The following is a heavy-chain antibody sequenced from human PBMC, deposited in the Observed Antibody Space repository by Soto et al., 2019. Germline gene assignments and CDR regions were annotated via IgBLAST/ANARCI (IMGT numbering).Heavy chain of an antibody. CDR2: IYHTGTT. D-gene: IGHD3-22*01. CDR3: ARGINYYDSSGDSWFDP. CDR1: GGSINSGYYS. J-gene: IGHJ5*02. V-gene: IGHV4-30-2*01. Sequence: QLQLQESGSGLVKSSQTLSLTCTVSGGSINSGYYSWTWIRQPPGKGLEWIGHIYHTGTTYYNTSLKSRVTISVDRSKNQVSLKLSSVTAADTAVYYCARGINYYDSSGDSWFDPWGQGTLVTVSS.